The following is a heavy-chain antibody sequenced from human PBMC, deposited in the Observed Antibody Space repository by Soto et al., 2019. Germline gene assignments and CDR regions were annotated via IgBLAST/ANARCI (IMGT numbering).Heavy chain of an antibody. CDR3: ARVADCSSTSCYFSPERDYYYYYGMDV. D-gene: IGHD2-2*01. J-gene: IGHJ6*02. Sequence: SVKVSCKASGCTFTSYAINWVRQAPGQGLEWMGGIIPNFGTASYAQKFQGRVTITADESTSTAYMELSSLRSEDTAVYYCARVADCSSTSCYFSPERDYYYYYGMDVWGQGTTVTVSS. CDR2: IIPNFGTA. V-gene: IGHV1-69*13. CDR1: GCTFTSYA.